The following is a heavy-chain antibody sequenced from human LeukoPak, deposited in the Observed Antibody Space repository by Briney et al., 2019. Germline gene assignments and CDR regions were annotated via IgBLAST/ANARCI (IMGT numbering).Heavy chain of an antibody. V-gene: IGHV1-46*01. D-gene: IGHD2-21*02. J-gene: IGHJ6*02. CDR1: GYTFTIYY. CDR3: ARDHPPSYCGGDCYSEILDYYGMDV. Sequence: ASVNVSCKASGYTFTIYYMHWVRQAPGQGLEWMGIINPSGGSTSYAQKFQGRVTMTRDTSTSTVYMELSSLRSEDTAAYYCARDHPPSYCGGDCYSEILDYYGMDVWGQGTTVTVSS. CDR2: INPSGGST.